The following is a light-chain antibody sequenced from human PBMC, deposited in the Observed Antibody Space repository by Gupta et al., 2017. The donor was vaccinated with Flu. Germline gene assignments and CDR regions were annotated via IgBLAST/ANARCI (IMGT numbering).Light chain of an antibody. Sequence: KSSQNVLFTSNNKNYLAWYQQKPGQPPKLLIYWASTRESGVPDRFSGSGSGTEFTLTISNLQPEDVAVYYCQQYYSVPPWTFGQGTKVEIK. J-gene: IGKJ1*01. CDR2: WAS. CDR1: QNVLFTSNNKNY. V-gene: IGKV4-1*01. CDR3: QQYYSVPPWT.